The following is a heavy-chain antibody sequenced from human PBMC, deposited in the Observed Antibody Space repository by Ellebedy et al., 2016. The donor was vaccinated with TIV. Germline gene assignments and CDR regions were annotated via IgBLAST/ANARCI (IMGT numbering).Heavy chain of an antibody. V-gene: IGHV1-46*01. J-gene: IGHJ2*01. CDR3: ARGPYGGNSVWYFDV. D-gene: IGHD4-23*01. Sequence: ASVKVSCKASGYTFTSYYMHWVRQAPGQGLEWVGTLNPSTGGTSYAQKFQGRVTLTRDTSTSTAYMELSSLRSDDTAVYYCARGPYGGNSVWYFDVWGRGTLVTVSS. CDR1: GYTFTSYY. CDR2: LNPSTGGT.